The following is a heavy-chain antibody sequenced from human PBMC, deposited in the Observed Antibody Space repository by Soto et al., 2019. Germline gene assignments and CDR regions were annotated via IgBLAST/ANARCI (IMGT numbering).Heavy chain of an antibody. CDR3: ARKGTAARTHYDY. J-gene: IGHJ4*02. Sequence: TSETLSLTCAFYGLSFIGYYWSWIRQPPGKGLEWIGEINHSGSTNYNPSLKSRVTISVDTSKNQFSLKLSSVTAADTAVYYCARKGTAARTHYDYWGQGTLVTVSS. CDR2: INHSGST. D-gene: IGHD6-6*01. CDR1: GLSFIGYY. V-gene: IGHV4-34*01.